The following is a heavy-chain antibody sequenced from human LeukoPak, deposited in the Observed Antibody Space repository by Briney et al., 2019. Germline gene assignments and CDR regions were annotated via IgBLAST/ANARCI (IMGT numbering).Heavy chain of an antibody. J-gene: IGHJ6*02. Sequence: GGSLRLSCAASGFTFSSYAMSWVRQAPGKGLEWVSAISGSGGSTYYADSVKGRFTISRDNSKNTLYLQMNSLRAEDTAVYYCAIFSAPGRIRDYYYGMDVWGQGTTVTVSS. D-gene: IGHD3-10*02. CDR1: GFTFSSYA. V-gene: IGHV3-23*01. CDR2: ISGSGGST. CDR3: AIFSAPGRIRDYYYGMDV.